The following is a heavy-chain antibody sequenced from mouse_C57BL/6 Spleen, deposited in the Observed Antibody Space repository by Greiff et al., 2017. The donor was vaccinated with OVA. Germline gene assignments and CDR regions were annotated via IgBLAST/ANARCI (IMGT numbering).Heavy chain of an antibody. CDR1: GYTFTSYW. V-gene: IGHV1-50*01. J-gene: IGHJ3*01. CDR2: IDPSDSYT. D-gene: IGHD2-5*01. CDR3: ARPYYSNYHVWFAY. Sequence: QVQLQQPGAELVKPGASVKLSCKASGYTFTSYWMQWVKQRPGQGLEWIGEIDPSDSYTNYNQKFKGKATLTVDTSSSTAYMQLSSLTSEDSAVYYCARPYYSNYHVWFAYWGQGTLVTVSA.